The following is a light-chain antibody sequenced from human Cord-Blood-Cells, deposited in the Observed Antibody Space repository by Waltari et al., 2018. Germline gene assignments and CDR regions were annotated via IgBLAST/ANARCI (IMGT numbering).Light chain of an antibody. J-gene: IGKJ2*01. CDR3: QQYYSTPYT. V-gene: IGKV4-1*01. CDR2: WAP. Sequence: DIVMTQSPDSLAVSLGERAPINCKSSQSVLYSSNNKNYLAWYQQKPGQPPKLLIYWAPTRESVVPDRFSGSGSVTDFTLTISSLQAEDVAVYYCQQYYSTPYTFGQGTKLEIK. CDR1: QSVLYSSNNKNY.